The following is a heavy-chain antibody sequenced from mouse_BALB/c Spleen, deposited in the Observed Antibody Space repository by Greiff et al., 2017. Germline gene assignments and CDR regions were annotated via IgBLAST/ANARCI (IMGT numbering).Heavy chain of an antibody. CDR1: GFSLTSYG. CDR2: IWAGGST. CDR3: ATRYGNYLFAY. Sequence: VQLVESGPGLVAPSQSLSITCTVSGFSLTSYGVHWVRQPPGKGLEWLGVIWAGGSTNYNSALMSRLSISKDNSKSQVFLKMNSLQTDDTAMYYCATRYGNYLFAYWGQGTLVTVSA. D-gene: IGHD2-10*02. V-gene: IGHV2-9*02. J-gene: IGHJ3*01.